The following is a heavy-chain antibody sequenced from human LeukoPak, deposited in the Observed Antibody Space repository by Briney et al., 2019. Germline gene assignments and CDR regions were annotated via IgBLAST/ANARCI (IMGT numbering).Heavy chain of an antibody. V-gene: IGHV3-21*01. CDR1: GFTFSSYS. CDR2: ISRSSSYI. D-gene: IGHD4-17*01. CDR3: ARDYGDYFIDY. J-gene: IGHJ4*02. Sequence: GGSLRLSCAASGFTFSSYSMNWVRQAPGKGLEWVSSISRSSSYIYYADSVKGRFTISRDNAKNSLYLQMNSLRAEDTAVYYCARDYGDYFIDYWGQGTLVTVSS.